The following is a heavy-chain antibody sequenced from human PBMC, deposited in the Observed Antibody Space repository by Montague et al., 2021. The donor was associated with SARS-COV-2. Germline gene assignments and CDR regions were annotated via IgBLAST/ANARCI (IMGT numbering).Heavy chain of an antibody. CDR2: IYNSGST. J-gene: IGHJ3*01. V-gene: IGHV4-59*13. CDR3: ALSLRYFDWADAFDV. Sequence: SETLSLTCTASGGSIDNYFWSWIRQPPGKGLEWIGYIYNSGSTNYNPSLKSQVTMSGDTSNNQFSLKLSSVTAADAAMYYCALSLRYFDWADAFDVWGQGTMAIVSS. CDR1: GGSIDNYF. D-gene: IGHD3-9*01.